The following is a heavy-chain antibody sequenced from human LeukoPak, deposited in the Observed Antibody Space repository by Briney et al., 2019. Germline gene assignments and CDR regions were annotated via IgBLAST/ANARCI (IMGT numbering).Heavy chain of an antibody. CDR2: IWHDGSKK. V-gene: IGHV3-33*06. CDR3: AKEGIYLKSSLED. D-gene: IGHD5-12*01. CDR1: GFTFSSYG. J-gene: IGHJ4*02. Sequence: GGSLRLSCAGSGFTFSSYGMHWVRQASGKGLEWVAVIWHDGSKKYYADSVKGRFTISRDNSKNTFYLRMNSLRVDDTAIYYCAKEGIYLKSSLEDWGQGTPVTVSS.